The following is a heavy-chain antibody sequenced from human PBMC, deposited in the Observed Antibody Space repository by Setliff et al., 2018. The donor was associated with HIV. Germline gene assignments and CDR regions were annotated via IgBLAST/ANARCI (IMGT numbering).Heavy chain of an antibody. J-gene: IGHJ4*02. Sequence: PSETLSLTCTGSGDSISSGIYYWSWIRQPPGKGLEWIGEINHSGSTNYNPSLKSRVTISVDKSRSQFSLKVNSVTAADTAVYYCAREVPARQHFDSWGQGTLVTVSS. D-gene: IGHD2-2*01. CDR2: INHSGST. V-gene: IGHV4-39*07. CDR3: AREVPARQHFDS. CDR1: GDSISSGIYY.